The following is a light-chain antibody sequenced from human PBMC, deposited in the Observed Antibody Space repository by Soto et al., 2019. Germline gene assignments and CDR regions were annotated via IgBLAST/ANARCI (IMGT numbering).Light chain of an antibody. J-gene: IGKJ1*01. CDR3: QQYCATPWT. V-gene: IGKV4-1*01. CDR1: QCILYSSNNQNC. Sequence: DIVMTQSPDSLAVSLGGRATINCESSQCILYSSNNQNCLAWYQQKPGQPPKLLIYWASTRESGVPDRFSGSGSVTDFTLTISSLQAEDVAVYYCQQYCATPWTFGQGTKVEIK. CDR2: WAS.